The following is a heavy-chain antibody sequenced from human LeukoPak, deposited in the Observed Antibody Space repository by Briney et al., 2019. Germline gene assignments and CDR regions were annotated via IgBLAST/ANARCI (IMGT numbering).Heavy chain of an antibody. J-gene: IGHJ3*02. CDR2: ISGSGGST. CDR3: AKGYCSSTSCYPGADDAFDI. CDR1: GFTFSSYA. Sequence: SGGSLRLSCAASGFTFSSYAMSWVRQAPGKGLEWVSAISGSGGSTYYADSVKGRFTISRDNSKNTLYLQMNSLRAEDTAVYYCAKGYCSSTSCYPGADDAFDIWGQGTMVTVSS. D-gene: IGHD2-2*01. V-gene: IGHV3-23*01.